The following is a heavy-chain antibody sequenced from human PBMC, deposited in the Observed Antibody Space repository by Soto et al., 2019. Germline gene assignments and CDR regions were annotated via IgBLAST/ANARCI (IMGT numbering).Heavy chain of an antibody. CDR3: ARLDDYGAHFDY. CDR1: GCSISSYY. Sequence: PSETLSLTCTVSGCSISSYYWSWIRQPPGKGLEWIGYIYYSGSTNYNPSLKSRVTISVDTSKNQFSLKLSSVTAADTAVYYCARLDDYGAHFDYWGQGTLVTVSS. J-gene: IGHJ4*02. CDR2: IYYSGST. D-gene: IGHD4-17*01. V-gene: IGHV4-59*08.